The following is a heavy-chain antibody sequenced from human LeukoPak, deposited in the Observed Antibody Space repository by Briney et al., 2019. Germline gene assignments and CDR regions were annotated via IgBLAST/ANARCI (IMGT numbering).Heavy chain of an antibody. CDR2: IFDSGSS. Sequence: SETLSLTCTVSGGSTSSNYWSWIRQPPGKGLEWIGYIFDSGSSKYNPSLKSRGTISVDRSENQFSLKLISVTTADTAVYYCARLHYCGCDCYYFDSWGQGTLVTVSS. CDR1: GGSTSSNY. J-gene: IGHJ4*02. D-gene: IGHD2-21*02. CDR3: ARLHYCGCDCYYFDS. V-gene: IGHV4-59*01.